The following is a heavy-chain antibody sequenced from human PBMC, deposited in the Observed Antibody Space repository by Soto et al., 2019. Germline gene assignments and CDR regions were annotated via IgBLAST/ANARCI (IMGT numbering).Heavy chain of an antibody. CDR2: IYYSGST. CDR3: ARADAVATTHY. J-gene: IGHJ4*02. D-gene: IGHD5-12*01. V-gene: IGHV4-61*01. Sequence: PSETLSLTCTVSGGSVSSGSYYWSWIRQPPGKGLEWIGYIYYSGSTNYNPSLKSRVTISVDTSKNQFSLKLSSVTAADTAVYYCARADAVATTHYWGQGTLVTVSS. CDR1: GGSVSSGSYY.